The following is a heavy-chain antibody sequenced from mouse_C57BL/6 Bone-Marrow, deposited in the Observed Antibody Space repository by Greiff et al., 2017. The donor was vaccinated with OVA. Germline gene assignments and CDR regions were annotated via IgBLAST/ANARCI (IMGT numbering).Heavy chain of an antibody. CDR3: TRAGNYYGSSWFAY. CDR1: VYTFTSYW. D-gene: IGHD1-1*01. J-gene: IGHJ3*01. CDR2: IYPGNSDT. V-gene: IGHV1-5*01. Sequence: VQLQQSGTVLARPEASVKMSCKTSVYTFTSYWMHWVKQRPGQGLEWIGAIYPGNSDTSYNQKFKGKAKLTAVTSASTAYMELSSLTNEDSAVYYCTRAGNYYGSSWFAYWGQGTLVTVSA.